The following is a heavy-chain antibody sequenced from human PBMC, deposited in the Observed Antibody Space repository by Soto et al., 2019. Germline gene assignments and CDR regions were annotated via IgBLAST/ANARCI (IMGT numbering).Heavy chain of an antibody. CDR1: GGSISSSDFY. CDR2: IFYSGST. J-gene: IGHJ5*02. Sequence: SETLSLTCSVSGGSISSSDFYWSWIRQPPGRGLEWIGFIFYSGSTYYNPSLKSRITISLDTSKNQFSLKLSSVTATDTAVYYCARVGGSGSYYKDNWFDPWGQGTLVTVSS. D-gene: IGHD3-10*01. CDR3: ARVGGSGSYYKDNWFDP. V-gene: IGHV4-30-4*01.